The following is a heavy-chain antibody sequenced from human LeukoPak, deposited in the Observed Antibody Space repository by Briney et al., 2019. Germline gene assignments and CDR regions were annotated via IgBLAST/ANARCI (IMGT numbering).Heavy chain of an antibody. D-gene: IGHD3-22*01. CDR2: ISTSSSYI. CDR3: ARDLYRIVVVPHYFDY. Sequence: GGSLRLSCAASGFTFNRYNMNWVRRAPGKGLEWVSSISTSSSYIYYADSVRGRFTISRDNAKNSLYLQMNSLRAEDTAVYYCARDLYRIVVVPHYFDYWGQGTLVTVSS. J-gene: IGHJ4*02. CDR1: GFTFNRYN. V-gene: IGHV3-21*01.